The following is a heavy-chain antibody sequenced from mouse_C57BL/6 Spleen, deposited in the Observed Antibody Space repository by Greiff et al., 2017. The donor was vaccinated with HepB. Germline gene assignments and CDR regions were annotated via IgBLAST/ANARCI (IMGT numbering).Heavy chain of an antibody. CDR2: IDPENGDT. Sequence: VQLKQSGAELVRPGASVKLSCTASGFNIKDDYMHWVKQRPEQGLEWIGWIDPENGDTEYASKFQGKATITADTSSNTAYLQLSSLTSEDTAVYYCTRYYYGSSLFDYWGQGTTLTVSS. V-gene: IGHV14-4*01. J-gene: IGHJ2*01. CDR3: TRYYYGSSLFDY. CDR1: GFNIKDDY. D-gene: IGHD1-1*01.